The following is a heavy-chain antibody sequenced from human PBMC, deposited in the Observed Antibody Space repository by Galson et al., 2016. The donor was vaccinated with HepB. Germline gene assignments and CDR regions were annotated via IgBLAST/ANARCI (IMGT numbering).Heavy chain of an antibody. J-gene: IGHJ4*02. CDR3: LTDRGY. Sequence: SLSLSCAASGFTFSAIGIHWARRDPGKGLEYVPGISGNGERTYYEDSEKGKFTISRDNSRNTVYLQMSSLKVNDTAVYYCLTDRGYWGQGTLVTVSS. CDR1: GFTFSAIG. CDR2: ISGNGERT. V-gene: IGHV3-64D*06.